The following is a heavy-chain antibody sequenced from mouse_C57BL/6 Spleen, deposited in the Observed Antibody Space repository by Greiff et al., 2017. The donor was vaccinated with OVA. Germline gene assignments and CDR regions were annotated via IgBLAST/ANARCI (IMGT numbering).Heavy chain of an antibody. CDR2: INYDGSST. V-gene: IGHV5-16*01. CDR3: ARYYYGSSYGSYFDY. J-gene: IGHJ2*01. D-gene: IGHD1-1*01. Sequence: EVQRVESEGGLVQPGSSMKLSCTASGFTFSDYYMAWVRQVPEKGLEWVANINYDGSSTYYLDSLKSRFIISRDNAKNILYLQMSSLKSEDTATYYCARYYYGSSYGSYFDYWGQGTTLTVSS. CDR1: GFTFSDYY.